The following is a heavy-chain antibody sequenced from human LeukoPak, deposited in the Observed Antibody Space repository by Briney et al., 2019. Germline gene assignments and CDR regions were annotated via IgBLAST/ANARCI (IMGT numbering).Heavy chain of an antibody. V-gene: IGHV3-30*04. Sequence: GGSLRLSCAASGFTFSSYAMHWVRQAPGKGLEWVAVISYDGSNKYYADSVKGRFTISRDNSKNTLYLQMNSQRAEDTAVYYCASFYGSGNYYGMDVWGKGTTVTVSS. J-gene: IGHJ6*04. D-gene: IGHD3-10*01. CDR1: GFTFSSYA. CDR2: ISYDGSNK. CDR3: ASFYGSGNYYGMDV.